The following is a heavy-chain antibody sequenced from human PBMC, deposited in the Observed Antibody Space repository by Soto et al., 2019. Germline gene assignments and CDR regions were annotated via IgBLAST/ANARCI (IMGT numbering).Heavy chain of an antibody. CDR3: ARYCSGGSCFPHYYYYYVDV. Sequence: EVQLVESGGGLVQPGGSLRLSCAASGFTFSSHWMSWVRQTPGKGREWVATIKQDGSEMYYVDSVKGRFTISRDNAKNSLYLQMNSLRVEDTAVYYCARYCSGGSCFPHYYYYYVDVWGKGTTVTVSS. CDR2: IKQDGSEM. D-gene: IGHD2-15*01. J-gene: IGHJ6*03. CDR1: GFTFSSHW. V-gene: IGHV3-7*01.